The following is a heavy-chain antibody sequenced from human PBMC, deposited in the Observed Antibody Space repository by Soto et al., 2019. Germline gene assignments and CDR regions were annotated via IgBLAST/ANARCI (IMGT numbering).Heavy chain of an antibody. Sequence: QVQLQQWGAGLLKPSETLSLTCTVYGGSFSRYHWNWIRQAPGKGLEWIWEIHHDGGTNYSPSLEGRVTISVDTSKNEFSLKLSSVTAADTAVYYCARGYGEEWPTSDFWGQGTLVTVSS. CDR3: ARGYGEEWPTSDF. D-gene: IGHD3-10*01. V-gene: IGHV4-34*01. CDR1: GGSFSRYH. CDR2: IHHDGGT. J-gene: IGHJ4*02.